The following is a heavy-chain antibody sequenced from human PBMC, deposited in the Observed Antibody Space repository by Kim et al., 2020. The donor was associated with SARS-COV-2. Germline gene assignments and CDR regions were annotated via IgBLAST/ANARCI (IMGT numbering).Heavy chain of an antibody. CDR1: GYTLTELS. CDR2: FDPEDGET. J-gene: IGHJ4*02. D-gene: IGHD2-2*01. V-gene: IGHV1-24*01. CDR3: ATYPLSTSANGEPLDY. Sequence: ASVKVSCKVSGYTLTELSMHWVRQAPGKGLEWMGGFDPEDGETIYAQKFQGRVTMTEDTSTDTAYMELSSLRSEDTAVYYCATYPLSTSANGEPLDYWGQGTLVTVAS.